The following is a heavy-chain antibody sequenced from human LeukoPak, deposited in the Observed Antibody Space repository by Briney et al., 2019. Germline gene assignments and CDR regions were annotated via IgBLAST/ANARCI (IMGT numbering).Heavy chain of an antibody. Sequence: ASVKVSCKASGYTFTGYYMHWVRQAPGQGLEWMGGIIPIFGTANYAQKFQGRVTITADKSTSTAYMELSSLRSEDTAVYYCARDQGTMVRGVSNWFDPWGQGTLVTVSS. CDR1: GYTFTGYY. J-gene: IGHJ5*02. CDR3: ARDQGTMVRGVSNWFDP. D-gene: IGHD3-10*01. V-gene: IGHV1-69*06. CDR2: IIPIFGTA.